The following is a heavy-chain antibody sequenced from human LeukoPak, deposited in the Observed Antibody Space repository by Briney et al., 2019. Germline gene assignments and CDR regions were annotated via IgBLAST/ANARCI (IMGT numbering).Heavy chain of an antibody. CDR3: TTLYGSGSYY. Sequence: GGSLRLSCAASGFTFDNTWMNWVGQAPGKGLEWVGQIKRKTDGGTADYAAPVKGRFTISRDDSKNTLYLQMNSLKTEDTAVYYCTTLYGSGSYYWGQGTLVTVSS. D-gene: IGHD3-10*01. CDR2: IKRKTDGGTA. CDR1: GFTFDNTW. J-gene: IGHJ4*02. V-gene: IGHV3-15*01.